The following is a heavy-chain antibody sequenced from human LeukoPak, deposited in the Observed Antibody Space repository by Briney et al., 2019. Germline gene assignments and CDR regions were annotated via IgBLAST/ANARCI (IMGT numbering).Heavy chain of an antibody. CDR3: ARDGINSYGFFAPSSYYYGMDV. V-gene: IGHV3-33*01. J-gene: IGHJ6*02. D-gene: IGHD5-18*01. CDR1: GFTFSSYG. Sequence: PGGSLRLSCAASGFTFSSYGMHWVRQAPGKGLEWVAVIWYVGSNKYYADSVKGRFTISRDNSKNTLYLQMNSLRAEDTAVYYCARDGINSYGFFAPSSYYYGMDVWGQGTTVTVSS. CDR2: IWYVGSNK.